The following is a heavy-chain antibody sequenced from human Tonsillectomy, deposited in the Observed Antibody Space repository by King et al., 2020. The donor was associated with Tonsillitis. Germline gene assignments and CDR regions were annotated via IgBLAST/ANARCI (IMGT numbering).Heavy chain of an antibody. CDR1: GFTFSSYA. J-gene: IGHJ3*02. CDR3: ANTRVPGDAFDI. D-gene: IGHD3-10*01. Sequence: VQLVESGGGLVQPGGSLRLSCAASGFTFSSYAMSWVRQAPGKGLEWVSAISGSGGSTYYADSVKGRFTISRDNTKNTLYLQMNSLRAEDTAVYYCANTRVPGDAFDIWGQGTMVTVSS. V-gene: IGHV3-23*04. CDR2: ISGSGGST.